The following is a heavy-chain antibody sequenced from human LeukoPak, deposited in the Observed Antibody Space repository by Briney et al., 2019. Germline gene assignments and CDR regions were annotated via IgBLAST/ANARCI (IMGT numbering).Heavy chain of an antibody. V-gene: IGHV4-59*01. Sequence: PSETLSLTCAVYGGSFSGYYWSWIRQPPGKGLEWIGYIYYSGSTNYNPSLKSRVTISVDTSKNQFSLKLSSVTAADTAVYYCARSRYSSSKFAYWGQGTLVTVSS. J-gene: IGHJ4*02. CDR1: GGSFSGYY. D-gene: IGHD6-6*01. CDR3: ARSRYSSSKFAY. CDR2: IYYSGST.